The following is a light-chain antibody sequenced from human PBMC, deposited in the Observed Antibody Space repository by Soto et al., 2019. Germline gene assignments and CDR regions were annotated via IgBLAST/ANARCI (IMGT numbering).Light chain of an antibody. V-gene: IGKV3-15*01. J-gene: IGKJ1*01. Sequence: EIVMTQSPATLCLSPWERXXLSCXASQSVSSNLAWYQQKPGQAPRLXXYGASTRATGIPARFSGSGSGTEFTLTISSLQSEDFAVYYCQQYNNWPPVTFGQGTKVDIK. CDR3: QQYNNWPPVT. CDR2: GAS. CDR1: QSVSSN.